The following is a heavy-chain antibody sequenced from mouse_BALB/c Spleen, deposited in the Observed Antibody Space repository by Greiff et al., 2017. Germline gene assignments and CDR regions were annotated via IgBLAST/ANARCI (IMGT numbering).Heavy chain of an antibody. CDR3: ARGLYGNYFYYAMDY. CDR1: GYSITSDYA. CDR2: ISYSGST. V-gene: IGHV3-2*02. Sequence: EVQLQESGPGLVKPSQSLSLTCTVTGYSITSDYAWNWIRQFPGNKLEWMGYISYSGSTSYNPSLKSRISITRDTSKNQFFLQLNSVTTEDTATYYCARGLYGNYFYYAMDYWGQGTSVTVSS. D-gene: IGHD2-1*01. J-gene: IGHJ4*01.